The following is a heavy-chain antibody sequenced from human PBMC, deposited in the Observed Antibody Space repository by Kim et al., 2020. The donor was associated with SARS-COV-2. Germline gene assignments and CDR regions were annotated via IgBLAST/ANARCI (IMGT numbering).Heavy chain of an antibody. D-gene: IGHD1-26*01. Sequence: SLQTRVTISVDTSKNQFSLSLSPVTAADTAVYYCARSKSGTYSYGYQFDYWGPGTLVTVSS. CDR3: ARSKSGTYSYGYQFDY. V-gene: IGHV4-59*01. J-gene: IGHJ4*02.